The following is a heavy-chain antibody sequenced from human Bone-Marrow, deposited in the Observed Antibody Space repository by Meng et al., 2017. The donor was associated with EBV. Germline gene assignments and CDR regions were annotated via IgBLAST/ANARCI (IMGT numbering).Heavy chain of an antibody. CDR2: IYHSGSN. CDR3: ARGDDSSGLDY. Sequence: SQVSCQACVVSVGGNARGCDPWGWGREPAGKGVEWIGDIYHSGSNSYNPSLKSRVTTSVNRSKIQFSLKLNSVTAADTAVYDCARGDDSSGLDYWGQGTLVTVSS. J-gene: IGHJ4*02. CDR1: VGGNARGCDP. V-gene: IGHV4-30-2*01. D-gene: IGHD3-22*01.